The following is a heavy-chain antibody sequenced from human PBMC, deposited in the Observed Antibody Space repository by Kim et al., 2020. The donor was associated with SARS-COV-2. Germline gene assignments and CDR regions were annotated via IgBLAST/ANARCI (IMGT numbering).Heavy chain of an antibody. CDR2: INHSGST. V-gene: IGHV4-34*01. CDR1: GGSFSGYY. J-gene: IGHJ5*02. Sequence: SETLSLTCAVYGGSFSGYYWSWIRQPPGKGLEWIGEINHSGSTNYNPSLKSRVAISVDTSKNQFSLKLSSVTAADTAVYYCARGLYRRGFDPWGQGTLVTVSS. CDR3: ARGLYRRGFDP.